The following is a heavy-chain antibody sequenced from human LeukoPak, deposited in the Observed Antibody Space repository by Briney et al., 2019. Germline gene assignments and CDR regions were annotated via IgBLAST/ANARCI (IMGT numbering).Heavy chain of an antibody. Sequence: GGSLRLSCAASGFTFSTYAMSWVRQAPGKGLEWVSGIGGSGVSTYYADSVKGRFTISRDNAKNTLYLQMNSLRAEDTAVYYCAREITTNGGRYFDYWGQGTLVTVSS. V-gene: IGHV3-23*01. CDR3: AREITTNGGRYFDY. J-gene: IGHJ4*02. CDR1: GFTFSTYA. CDR2: IGGSGVST. D-gene: IGHD7-27*01.